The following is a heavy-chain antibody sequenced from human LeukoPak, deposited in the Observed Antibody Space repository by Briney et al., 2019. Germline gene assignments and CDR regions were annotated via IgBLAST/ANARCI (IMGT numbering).Heavy chain of an antibody. J-gene: IGHJ1*01. Sequence: SETLSLTCAVYGGSFSGYYWSWIRQPPGKGLEWIGEINHSGSTNYNPSLKSRVTISVDTSKNQFSLKLSSVTAADTAVYYCAGITYYDFWSGNRYFQHWGQGTLVTVSS. D-gene: IGHD3-3*01. CDR1: GGSFSGYY. CDR2: INHSGST. V-gene: IGHV4-34*01. CDR3: AGITYYDFWSGNRYFQH.